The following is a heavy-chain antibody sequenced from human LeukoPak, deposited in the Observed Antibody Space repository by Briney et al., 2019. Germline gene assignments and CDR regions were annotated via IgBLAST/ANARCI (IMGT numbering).Heavy chain of an antibody. Sequence: ASVKVSCKVSGYTFTDYYMHWVQQAPGKGLEWMGLVDPEDGETIYAEKFQGRVTITADTSTDTAYMELSSLRSEDTAVYYCARDPIGGAVAGTTQNWGQGTLVTVSS. D-gene: IGHD6-19*01. CDR3: ARDPIGGAVAGTTQN. CDR2: VDPEDGET. CDR1: GYTFTDYY. V-gene: IGHV1-69-2*01. J-gene: IGHJ4*02.